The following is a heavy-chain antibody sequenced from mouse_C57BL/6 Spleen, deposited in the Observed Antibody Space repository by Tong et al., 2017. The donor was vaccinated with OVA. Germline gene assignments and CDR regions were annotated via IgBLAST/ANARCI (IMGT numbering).Heavy chain of an antibody. CDR2: INPYNGDT. CDR1: GYSFTGYF. CDR3: ARSMVTRGYAMDY. V-gene: IGHV1-20*02. D-gene: IGHD2-10*02. Sequence: EVQLQESGPELVKPGASVKISCKASGYSFTGYFMNWVMQSHGKSLEWIGRINPYNGDTFYNQKFKGKATLTVDKSSSTAHMEIRSLASEDSAVYYCARSMVTRGYAMDYWGQGTSVTVSS. J-gene: IGHJ4*01.